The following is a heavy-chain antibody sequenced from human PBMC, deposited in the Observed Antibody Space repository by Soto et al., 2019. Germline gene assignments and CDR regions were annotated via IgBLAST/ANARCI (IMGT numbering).Heavy chain of an antibody. Sequence: ASVKVSCTASGYSVPGYDINWVRQAPGQRLEWMGWINTAKGDTKCSQKYQGRLSVTRGTSATTAYLVLSSLKSVGTAVCYCAMYPLPSVEGLSSWVAPFDYWGQGSLVTVSS. V-gene: IGHV1-3*04. D-gene: IGHD6-6*01. CDR3: AMYPLPSVEGLSSWVAPFDY. CDR1: GYSVPGYD. J-gene: IGHJ4*02. CDR2: INTAKGDT.